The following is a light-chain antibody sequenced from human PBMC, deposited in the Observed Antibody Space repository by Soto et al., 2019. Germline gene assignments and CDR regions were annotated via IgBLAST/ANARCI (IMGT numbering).Light chain of an antibody. CDR1: TGAVTFGHY. CDR2: DAN. V-gene: IGLV7-46*01. J-gene: IGLJ2*01. CDR3: VLTYSGPLI. Sequence: QAVVTQEPSLTVSPGGTVTITCGSSTGAVTFGHYPYWFQQKPGQAPRGLIYDANTKHSWTPARFSGSLLGGKAALTLSGAQPEDEADYYCVLTYSGPLIFGGGTKLTVL.